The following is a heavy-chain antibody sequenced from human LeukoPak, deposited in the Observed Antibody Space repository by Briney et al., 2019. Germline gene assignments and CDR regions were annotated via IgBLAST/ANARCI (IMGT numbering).Heavy chain of an antibody. CDR2: IIPIFGTA. CDR1: RGTFSSYA. V-gene: IGHV1-69*05. CDR3: ARSGSSWYGEGVDFDY. Sequence: GSSVKVSCKASRGTFSSYAISWVRQAPGQGLEWMGRIIPIFGTANYAQKFQGRVTITTDESTSTAYMELSSLRSEDTAVYYCARSGSSWYGEGVDFDYWCQGTLVTVSS. J-gene: IGHJ4*02. D-gene: IGHD6-13*01.